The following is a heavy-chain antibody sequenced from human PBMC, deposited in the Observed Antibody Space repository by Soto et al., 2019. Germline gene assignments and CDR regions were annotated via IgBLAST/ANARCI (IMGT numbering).Heavy chain of an antibody. CDR1: GYSVSYRY. V-gene: IGHV3-66*01. CDR2: MFSDGNT. Sequence: EVPLVESGGGLVQPGGSLRLSCAASGYSVSYRYMSWVRQAPGKGLEWVSVMFSDGNTFYADSVRGRFTISRDNSKNTVYLQMNSLRVEDTAVYYCTTPSGGYWGQGTLVAVSS. D-gene: IGHD3-10*01. CDR3: TTPSGGY. J-gene: IGHJ4*02.